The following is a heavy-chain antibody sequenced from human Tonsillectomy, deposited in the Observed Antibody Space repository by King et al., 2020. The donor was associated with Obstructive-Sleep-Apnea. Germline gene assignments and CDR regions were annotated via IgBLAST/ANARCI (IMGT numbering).Heavy chain of an antibody. CDR3: ARDVTRITMVRGVIRVFDY. D-gene: IGHD3-10*01. CDR2: ISAYNGNT. Sequence: VQLVESGAEVKKPGASVKVSCKASGYTFTSYGISWVRQAPGQGLEWMGWISAYNGNTNYAQKLQGRVTMTTDTSTSTAYMGLRSLGSDDTAVYYCARDVTRITMVRGVIRVFDYWGQGTLVTVSS. CDR1: GYTFTSYG. J-gene: IGHJ4*02. V-gene: IGHV1-18*04.